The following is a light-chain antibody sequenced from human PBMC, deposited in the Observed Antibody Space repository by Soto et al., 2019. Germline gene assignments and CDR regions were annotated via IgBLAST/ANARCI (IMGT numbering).Light chain of an antibody. Sequence: EIVLTQSPGTLSLSPGEGATLSCRASQSISSNYLAWYQQKFGQAPRLLIYDASSRATGIPDRFSGSGSGADFTLTISRLEPEDFAVYYCQQYGTSPRTFGQGT. CDR3: QQYGTSPRT. V-gene: IGKV3-20*01. CDR2: DAS. J-gene: IGKJ2*01. CDR1: QSISSNY.